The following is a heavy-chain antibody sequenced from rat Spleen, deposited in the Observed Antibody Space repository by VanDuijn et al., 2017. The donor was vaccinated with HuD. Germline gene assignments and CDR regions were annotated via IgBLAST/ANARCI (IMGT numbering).Heavy chain of an antibody. J-gene: IGHJ2*01. CDR3: ASLYSSYSLYYFDY. D-gene: IGHD1-2*01. V-gene: IGHV3-3*01. Sequence: EVQLQESGPGLVKPSQSLSLTCSVTGYSITSSYRWNWIRKFPGNKLDWIGYINSAGTTNYNPSLKIRIAITRDTSKNQFFLQVNSVTTEDTATYYCASLYSSYSLYYFDYWGQGVMVTVSS. CDR2: INSAGTT. CDR1: GYSITSSYR.